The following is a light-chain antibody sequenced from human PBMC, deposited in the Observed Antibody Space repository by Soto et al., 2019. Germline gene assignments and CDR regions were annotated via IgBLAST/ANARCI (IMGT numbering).Light chain of an antibody. CDR2: DAS. CDR1: QSVSSY. CDR3: QQRSNWPPEPIT. V-gene: IGKV3-11*01. Sequence: EIVLTQSPATLSLSPGERATLSCRASQSVSSYLAWYQQKPGQAPRLLIYDASNMATGIPARFSGSGSGTDFTLTISSLEPEDFAVYYCQQRSNWPPEPITFGGGTKVEIK. J-gene: IGKJ4*01.